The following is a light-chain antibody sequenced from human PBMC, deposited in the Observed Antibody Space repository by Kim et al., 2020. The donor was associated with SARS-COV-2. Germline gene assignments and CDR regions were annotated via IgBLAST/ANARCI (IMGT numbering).Light chain of an antibody. CDR3: QQYDTYWT. J-gene: IGKJ1*01. V-gene: IGKV1-5*03. Sequence: DIQMTQSPSTLSASVGDRVTITCRASQSITSWLAWYQQRPGKAPKLLIYKASTLESGVTSRFSGSGSGTEFILTITGLQPDDFATYYCQQYDTYWTFGQGTKVDIK. CDR2: KAS. CDR1: QSITSW.